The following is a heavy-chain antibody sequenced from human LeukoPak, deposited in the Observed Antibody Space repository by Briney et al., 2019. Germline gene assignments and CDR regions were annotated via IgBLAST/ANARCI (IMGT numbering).Heavy chain of an antibody. J-gene: IGHJ5*02. CDR3: ARGLQIDSSGYYYVRWFDP. Sequence: TSGTLSLTCAVSGGSISSSNWWSWVRQPPGKGLEWIGEIYHSGSTNYNPSLKSRVTISVDKSKNQFSLKLSSVTAADTAVYYCARGLQIDSSGYYYVRWFDPWAREPWSPSPQ. CDR2: IYHSGST. V-gene: IGHV4-4*02. CDR1: GGSISSSNW. D-gene: IGHD3-22*01.